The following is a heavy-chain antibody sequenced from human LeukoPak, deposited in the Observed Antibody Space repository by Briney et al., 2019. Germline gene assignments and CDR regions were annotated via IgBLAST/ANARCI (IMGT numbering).Heavy chain of an antibody. D-gene: IGHD2-15*01. V-gene: IGHV4-34*01. Sequence: PSETLSLTCAVYGGSVSGYYWSWIRQPPGKGLEWIGEINHSGSTNYNPSLKSRVTISVDTSKNQFSLKLSSVTAADTAVYYCASRAYCSGGSCYSSDYWGQGTLVTVSS. CDR2: INHSGST. CDR3: ASRAYCSGGSCYSSDY. J-gene: IGHJ4*02. CDR1: GGSVSGYY.